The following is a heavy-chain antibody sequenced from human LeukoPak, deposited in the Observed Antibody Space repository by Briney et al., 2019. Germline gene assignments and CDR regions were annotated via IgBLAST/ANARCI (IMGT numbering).Heavy chain of an antibody. V-gene: IGHV1-2*02. CDR3: ARVEMVIISSGPKDDY. CDR2: INPNSGGT. CDR1: GYTFTGYY. J-gene: IGHJ4*02. D-gene: IGHD5-24*01. Sequence: GASVKVSCKASGYTFTGYYIHWVRQAPGQGLEWMGWINPNSGGTKCAQKFQGRVTMTRDTSISTAYMELSGLRSDDTAVYYCARVEMVIISSGPKDDYWGQGTLVTVSS.